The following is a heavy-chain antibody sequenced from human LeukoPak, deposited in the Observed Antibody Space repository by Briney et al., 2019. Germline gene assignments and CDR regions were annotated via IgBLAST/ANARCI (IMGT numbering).Heavy chain of an antibody. D-gene: IGHD3-10*01. CDR3: ARDVTGLVRGIDAFDI. Sequence: SETLSLTCTVSGGSISSYYWSWIRQPPGKGLEWIGYIYYTGSTNYNPSLKSRVTISVDTSKNHFSLKLTSVTAADAAVYYCARDVTGLVRGIDAFDIWGQGTMVTVSS. V-gene: IGHV4-59*01. J-gene: IGHJ3*02. CDR2: IYYTGST. CDR1: GGSISSYY.